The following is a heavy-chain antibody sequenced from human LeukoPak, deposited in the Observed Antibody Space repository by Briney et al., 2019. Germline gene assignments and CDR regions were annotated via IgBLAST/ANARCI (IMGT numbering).Heavy chain of an antibody. CDR1: GFTFSSYW. Sequence: GGSLRLSCAASGFTFSSYWMSWVRQAPGKGLEWVANIKQDGSEKYYVDSVKGRFTISRDNAKNSLYLQMNSLRAEDTAVYYCAREPAWTGTVTTNEDYYYGMDVWGQGTTVTVSS. V-gene: IGHV3-7*03. CDR3: AREPAWTGTVTTNEDYYYGMDV. J-gene: IGHJ6*02. CDR2: IKQDGSEK. D-gene: IGHD4-17*01.